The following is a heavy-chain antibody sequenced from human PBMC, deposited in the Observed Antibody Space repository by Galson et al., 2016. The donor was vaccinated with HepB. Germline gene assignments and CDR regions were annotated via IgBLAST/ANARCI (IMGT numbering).Heavy chain of an antibody. CDR2: IYGGGST. J-gene: IGHJ5*01. CDR1: GFTVSTNY. CDR3: ARDRGGSAGGYNWFDS. Sequence: LRLSCAASGFTVSTNYMSWVRQAPGKGLEWVSVIYGGGSTTYADSGKGRSTISRDNAKNALYMQMNSLRGDDTAVYYCARDRGGSAGGYNWFDSWGQGMLVTVSS. D-gene: IGHD2-15*01. V-gene: IGHV3-66*01.